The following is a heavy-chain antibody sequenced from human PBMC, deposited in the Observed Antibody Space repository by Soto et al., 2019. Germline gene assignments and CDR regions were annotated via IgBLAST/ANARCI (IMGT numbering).Heavy chain of an antibody. CDR2: ISYDGSNK. J-gene: IGHJ4*02. Sequence: GGSLRLSCAASGFTFSSYGMHWVRQAPGKGLEWVAVISYDGSNKYYADSVKGRFTISRDNSKNTLYLQMNSLRAEDTAVYYCAKDQQNSSSSGLMDYPGPGTLVNGS. CDR1: GFTFSSYG. CDR3: AKDQQNSSSSGLMDY. D-gene: IGHD6-6*01. V-gene: IGHV3-30*18.